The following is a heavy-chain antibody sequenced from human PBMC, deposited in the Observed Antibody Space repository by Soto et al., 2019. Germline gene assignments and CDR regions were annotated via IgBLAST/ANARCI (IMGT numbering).Heavy chain of an antibody. CDR2: ITDSSDTV. D-gene: IGHD6-13*01. V-gene: IGHV3-48*04. J-gene: IGHJ4*01. CDR1: GFSFSNYN. CDR3: AKDEGAAVESPGD. Sequence: GGSLRLSCVAFGFSFSNYNMNWVRQAPGKGLEWVSYITDSSDTVHYADSVKGRFTISRDNAENSLYLQMNSLRAEDTALYYCAKDEGAAVESPGDWGHGTLVTVSS.